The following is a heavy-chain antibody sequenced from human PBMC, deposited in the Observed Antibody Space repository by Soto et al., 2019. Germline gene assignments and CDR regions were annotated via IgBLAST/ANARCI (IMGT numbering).Heavy chain of an antibody. V-gene: IGHV1-18*04. CDR2: INPYNGNT. D-gene: IGHD1-26*01. CDR1: GYTFTGYY. Sequence: ASVKVSCKASGYTFTGYYMHWVRQAPGQGLEWMGWINPYNGNTNYAQKLQGRVTMTTDTSTSTAYMELRSLRSDDTAVYYCARDPVGGNWFDPWGQGTLVTVSS. CDR3: ARDPVGGNWFDP. J-gene: IGHJ5*02.